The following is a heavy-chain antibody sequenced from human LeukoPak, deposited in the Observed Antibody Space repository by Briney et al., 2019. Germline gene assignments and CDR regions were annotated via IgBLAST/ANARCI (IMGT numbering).Heavy chain of an antibody. CDR2: ISGGGGST. J-gene: IGHJ4*02. CDR1: GFIFSDYV. CDR3: ARSFRFPPFDY. V-gene: IGHV3-23*01. Sequence: GGSLRLSCAASGFIFSDYVMSWVRQAPGKGLEWVSGISGGGGSTYCADSVKGRFTISRDNSKNTLYLQMNSLRAEDTAVYYCARSFRFPPFDYWGQGTLVTVSS. D-gene: IGHD2-21*01.